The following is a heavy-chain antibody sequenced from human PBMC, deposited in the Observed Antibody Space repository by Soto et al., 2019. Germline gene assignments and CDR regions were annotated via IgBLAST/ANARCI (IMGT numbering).Heavy chain of an antibody. Sequence: LRLSCAASGFTFSSYGMHWVRQAPGKGLEWVAVISYDGSNKYYADSVKGRFTISRDNSKNTLYLQMNSLRAEDTAVYYCAKDDPYYYGSGGYLSYWGQGTLVTVSS. CDR1: GFTFSSYG. V-gene: IGHV3-30*18. CDR3: AKDDPYYYGSGGYLSY. CDR2: ISYDGSNK. D-gene: IGHD3-10*01. J-gene: IGHJ4*02.